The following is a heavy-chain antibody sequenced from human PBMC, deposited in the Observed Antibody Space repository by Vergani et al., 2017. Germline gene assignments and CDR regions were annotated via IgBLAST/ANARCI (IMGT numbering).Heavy chain of an antibody. CDR3: ARDRVRFTSLYGMDV. J-gene: IGHJ6*02. V-gene: IGHV1-18*04. CDR1: GYTFTGYY. CDR2: INAYNGNT. D-gene: IGHD3-3*01. Sequence: QVQLVQSGAEVKKPGASVKVSCKASGYTFTGYYMHWVRQAPGQGLEWMGWINAYNGNTNYAQKLQGRVTMTTDTSTSTAYMELRSLRSDDTAVYYCARDRVRFTSLYGMDVWGQGTTVTVSS.